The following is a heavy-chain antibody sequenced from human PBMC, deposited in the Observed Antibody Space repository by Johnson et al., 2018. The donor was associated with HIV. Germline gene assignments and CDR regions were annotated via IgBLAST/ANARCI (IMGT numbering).Heavy chain of an antibody. D-gene: IGHD6-13*01. CDR1: GFTVSNNY. J-gene: IGHJ3*02. V-gene: IGHV3-66*01. Sequence: VQLVESGGGLVQSGGSLRLSCGASGFTVSNNYMNWVRQAPGKGLEWVSVIYSGGSTYYADSVKGRFNISSDNSKNTLYLQMNSLRAEDTAVYYCARDGESQQLPLGDAFDIWGQGPMVTVSS. CDR3: ARDGESQQLPLGDAFDI. CDR2: IYSGGST.